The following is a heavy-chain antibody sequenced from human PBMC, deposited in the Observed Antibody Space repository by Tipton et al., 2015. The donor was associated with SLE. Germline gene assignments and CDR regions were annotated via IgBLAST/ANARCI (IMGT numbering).Heavy chain of an antibody. CDR1: GFTFSSYA. J-gene: IGHJ4*02. CDR2: ISGSGGST. D-gene: IGHD3-16*01. V-gene: IGHV3-23*01. Sequence: SLRLSCAASGFTFSSYAMSWVRQAPGKGLEWVSAISGSGGSTYYADSVKGRFTISRDNSKNSLYLQMNSLRTEDTALYYCAKGDSSYFDYWGQGTLVTVSS. CDR3: AKGDSSYFDY.